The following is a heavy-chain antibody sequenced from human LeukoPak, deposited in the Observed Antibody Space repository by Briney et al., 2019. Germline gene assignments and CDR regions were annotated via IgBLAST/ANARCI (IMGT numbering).Heavy chain of an antibody. CDR1: GFTFSAST. CDR3: ASEIIFGSFDY. D-gene: IGHD3-3*01. J-gene: IGHJ4*02. Sequence: PGGSLRLSCVASGFTFSASTMHWVRQAPGKGLEWVAVLSYDGFTKYYADSVKGRFTISRDNSKNTLYLQMNSLRVEDTAVYYCASEIIFGSFDYWGQGTLVTVSS. CDR2: LSYDGFTK. V-gene: IGHV3-30*04.